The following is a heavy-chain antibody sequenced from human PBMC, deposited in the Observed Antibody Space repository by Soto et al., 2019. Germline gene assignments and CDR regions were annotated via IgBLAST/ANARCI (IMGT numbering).Heavy chain of an antibody. Sequence: SETLSLTCAVYGGSFSCYYWSWIRQPPGKGLEWIGEINHSGSTNYNPSLKSRVTISVDTSKNQFSLKRSSVTAADTAVYYCARDVAPGYPFDYWGQGTLVTVSS. CDR3: ARDVAPGYPFDY. J-gene: IGHJ4*02. CDR2: INHSGST. CDR1: GGSFSCYY. V-gene: IGHV4-34*01. D-gene: IGHD3-9*01.